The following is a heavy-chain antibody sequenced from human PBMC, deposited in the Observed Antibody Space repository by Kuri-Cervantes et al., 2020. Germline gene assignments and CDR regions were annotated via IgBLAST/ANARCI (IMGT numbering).Heavy chain of an antibody. Sequence: GGSLRLSCAASGFTFSSYGMHWVRQAPGKGLEWMAIISYDGSSKYYADSVKGRFTISRDNSKNTLSLQMNSLRAEDTAVYYCARDYSSSWYTPPIYYYYGMDVWGQGTTVTVSS. D-gene: IGHD6-13*01. CDR2: ISYDGSSK. CDR1: GFTFSSYG. CDR3: ARDYSSSWYTPPIYYYYGMDV. V-gene: IGHV3-30*03. J-gene: IGHJ6*02.